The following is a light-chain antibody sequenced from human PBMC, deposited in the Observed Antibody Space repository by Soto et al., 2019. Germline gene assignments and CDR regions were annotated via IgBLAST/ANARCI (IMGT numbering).Light chain of an antibody. CDR2: DAS. V-gene: IGKV3-15*01. Sequence: EIVMTQSPATLSVFPGERATLSCRASQSISRNLGWYQQKPGQAPRLVIYDASTRATGIPARFSGSGSGTEFTLTISSLQSEDFAVYYCQQYNNWLWTFGQGTKVEIK. J-gene: IGKJ1*01. CDR3: QQYNNWLWT. CDR1: QSISRN.